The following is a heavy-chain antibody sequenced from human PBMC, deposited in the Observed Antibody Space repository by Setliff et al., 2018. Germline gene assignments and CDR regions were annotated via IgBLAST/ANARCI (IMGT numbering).Heavy chain of an antibody. J-gene: IGHJ4*02. CDR2: IYYRGST. CDR3: ATLTGDRGVDY. D-gene: IGHD7-27*01. CDR1: GYSISSGYY. Sequence: SETLSLTCTVSGYSISSGYYWGWIRQPPGKGLEWIGCIYYRGSTSYNSSLKSRVSISVDTSKNQFSLNLNSVTAADTAVYYCATLTGDRGVDYWGQGRLVTVSS. V-gene: IGHV4-38-2*02.